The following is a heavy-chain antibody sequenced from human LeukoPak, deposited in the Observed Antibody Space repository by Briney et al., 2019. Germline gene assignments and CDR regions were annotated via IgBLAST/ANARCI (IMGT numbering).Heavy chain of an antibody. J-gene: IGHJ6*02. CDR3: ARDLWTSRDYYGMDV. CDR2: ISDDGRNK. D-gene: IGHD2/OR15-2a*01. Sequence: GGSLRLSCAASGFSFISYGMHWVRQAPGKGLEWVGVISDDGRNKKYADSVKGRFTISRDNSKDTLYLQMNSLRDEDTAVYYCARDLWTSRDYYGMDVWGQGTTVTVSS. CDR1: GFSFISYG. V-gene: IGHV3-30*03.